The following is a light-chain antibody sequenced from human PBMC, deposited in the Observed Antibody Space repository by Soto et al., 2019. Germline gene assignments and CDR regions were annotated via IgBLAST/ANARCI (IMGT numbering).Light chain of an antibody. CDR2: ENN. CDR3: GTWDSTDCV. J-gene: IGLJ1*01. CDR1: SSNIGSNY. V-gene: IGLV1-51*02. Sequence: QSVLTQPPSVSAAPGQKVTISCSGSSSNIGSNYVSWYQQLPGTAPKLLIYENNKRPSGIPDRFSGSKSGTSATLGITGLQTGDEADYYCGTWDSTDCVFGTGTKVTVL.